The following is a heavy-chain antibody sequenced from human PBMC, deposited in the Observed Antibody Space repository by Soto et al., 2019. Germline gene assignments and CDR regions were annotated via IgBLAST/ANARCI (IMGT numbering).Heavy chain of an antibody. CDR2: TNDYGSAT. Sequence: EVQLVESGGGLVQPGGSLRLSCAASGFTFSSYWMHWVRQAPGKGLVWVARTNDYGSATEYADSVKGRFTISRDNAKNTLYLQMNSLRAEDTAVYFCVRDQTYIVNYFDSWGQGNLVTVSS. J-gene: IGHJ4*02. V-gene: IGHV3-74*01. CDR3: VRDQTYIVNYFDS. CDR1: GFTFSSYW. D-gene: IGHD2-21*01.